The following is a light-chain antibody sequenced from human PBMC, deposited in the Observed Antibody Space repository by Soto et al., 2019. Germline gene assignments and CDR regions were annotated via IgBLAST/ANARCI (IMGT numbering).Light chain of an antibody. Sequence: DIQMTQSPSSLSASVRDRVTITCRASQGISNYLAWYQQKPGKVPKLLIYAASTLESGVPSRFSGSGSGTDFTLTTSSLQTEDVATYYCQKYDSAPWTFGQGTKVDIK. J-gene: IGKJ1*01. CDR3: QKYDSAPWT. CDR2: AAS. V-gene: IGKV1-27*01. CDR1: QGISNY.